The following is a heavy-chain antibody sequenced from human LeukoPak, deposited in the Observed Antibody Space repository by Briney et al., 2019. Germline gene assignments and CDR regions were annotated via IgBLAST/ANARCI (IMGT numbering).Heavy chain of an antibody. CDR1: GGTFSSYA. D-gene: IGHD6-19*01. CDR3: AREGQAVAGTGFYYYYGMDV. Sequence: SVKVSCKASGGTFSSYAISWVRQAPGQGLEWMGGIIPIFGTANYAQKFQGRVTITADKSTSTAYMELSSLRSEDTAVYYCAREGQAVAGTGFYYYYGMDVWGQGTTVTVSS. CDR2: IIPIFGTA. J-gene: IGHJ6*02. V-gene: IGHV1-69*06.